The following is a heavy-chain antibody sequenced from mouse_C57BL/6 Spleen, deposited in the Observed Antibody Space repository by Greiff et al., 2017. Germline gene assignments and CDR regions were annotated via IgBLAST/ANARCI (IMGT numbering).Heavy chain of an antibody. D-gene: IGHD4-1*01. Sequence: QAQLQQPGAELVRPGTSVKLSCKASGYTFTSYWMHWVKQRPGQGLEWIGVIDPSDSYTNYNQKFKGKATLTVDTSSSTAYMQLSSLTSEDSAVYYCARGELDAMDYWGQGTSVTVSS. CDR3: ARGELDAMDY. J-gene: IGHJ4*01. CDR2: IDPSDSYT. CDR1: GYTFTSYW. V-gene: IGHV1-59*01.